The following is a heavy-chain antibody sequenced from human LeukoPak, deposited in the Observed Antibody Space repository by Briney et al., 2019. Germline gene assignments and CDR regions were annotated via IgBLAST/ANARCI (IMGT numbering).Heavy chain of an antibody. V-gene: IGHV1-46*01. CDR3: ARPNSYYDSSGYYFDY. CDR2: INPSGGST. CDR1: GYTFTSYY. Sequence: ASVKVSCKASGYTFTSYYMHWVRQTPGQGLEWMGIINPSGGSTSYAQKFQGRVTMTRDTSTSTVYMEQSSLRSEDTAVYYCARPNSYYDSSGYYFDYWGQGTLVTVSS. D-gene: IGHD3-22*01. J-gene: IGHJ4*02.